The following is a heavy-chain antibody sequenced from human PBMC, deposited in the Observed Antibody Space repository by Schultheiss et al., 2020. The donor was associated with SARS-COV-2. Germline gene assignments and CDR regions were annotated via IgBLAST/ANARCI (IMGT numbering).Heavy chain of an antibody. CDR1: GFTFSSYA. V-gene: IGHV3-64D*09. J-gene: IGHJ6*03. CDR2: ISSNGGST. Sequence: GGSLRLSCSASGFTFSSYAMHWVRQAPGKGLEYVSAISSNGGSTYYADSVKGRFTISRDNSKNTLYLQMSSLRAEDTAVYYCVKLSGYYDFWSGYYFGSYYMDVWGKGTTVTVSS. D-gene: IGHD3-3*01. CDR3: VKLSGYYDFWSGYYFGSYYMDV.